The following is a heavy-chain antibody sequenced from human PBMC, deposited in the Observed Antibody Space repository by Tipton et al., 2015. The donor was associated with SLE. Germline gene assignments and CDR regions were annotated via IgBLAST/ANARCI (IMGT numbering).Heavy chain of an antibody. CDR1: GFTFSDYY. V-gene: IGHV3-11*06. D-gene: IGHD3-3*01. CDR3: ARPADFWSGYSFDY. Sequence: SLRLSCAASGFTFSDYYMSWIRQAPGKGLEWVSYISSSSSYTNYADSVKGRFTISRDNAKNSLYLQMNSLRAEDTAVYYCARPADFWSGYSFDYWGQGTLVTVSS. J-gene: IGHJ4*02. CDR2: ISSSSSYT.